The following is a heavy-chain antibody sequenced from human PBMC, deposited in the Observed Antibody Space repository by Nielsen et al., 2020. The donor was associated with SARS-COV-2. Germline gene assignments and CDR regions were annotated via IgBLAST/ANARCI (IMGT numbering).Heavy chain of an antibody. J-gene: IGHJ3*02. V-gene: IGHV3-48*01. D-gene: IGHD3-22*01. CDR3: ARADYYDSSGAFDI. CDR1: GFTFSSYS. CDR2: ISSSSSTI. Sequence: GGSLRLSCAASGFTFSSYSMNWVRQAPGKGLEWVSYISSSSSTIYYADSVKGRFTISRDNAKNTLFLQMNSLRGEDTAVYYCARADYYDSSGAFDIWGQGTLVTVSS.